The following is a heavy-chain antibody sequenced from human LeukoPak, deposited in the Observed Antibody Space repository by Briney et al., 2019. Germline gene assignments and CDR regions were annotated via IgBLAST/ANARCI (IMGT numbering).Heavy chain of an antibody. Sequence: PGGSMRLSCAASGFTFSSYGMHWVRQAAGKGLEWVAFIRYDGSNKYYADSVKGRFTISRDNAKNSLYLQMNSLTAEDTAVYYCAREYSWGQGTLVAVSS. CDR2: IRYDGSNK. J-gene: IGHJ4*02. CDR3: AREYS. V-gene: IGHV3-30*02. CDR1: GFTFSSYG. D-gene: IGHD5-12*01.